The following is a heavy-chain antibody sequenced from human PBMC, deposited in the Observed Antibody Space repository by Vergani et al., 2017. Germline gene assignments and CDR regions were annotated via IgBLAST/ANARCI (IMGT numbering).Heavy chain of an antibody. J-gene: IGHJ5*02. Sequence: QVQLVQSGAEVKKPGASVKVSCKASGYTFTSYAMHWVRQAPGQRLEWMGWINAGNGNTKYSQKFQGRVTITRDTSASTAYMELSSLRSEDTAVYYCARGRSAAIVSLFDPWGQGTLVTVSS. D-gene: IGHD2-2*01. CDR3: ARGRSAAIVSLFDP. V-gene: IGHV1-3*01. CDR1: GYTFTSYA. CDR2: INAGNGNT.